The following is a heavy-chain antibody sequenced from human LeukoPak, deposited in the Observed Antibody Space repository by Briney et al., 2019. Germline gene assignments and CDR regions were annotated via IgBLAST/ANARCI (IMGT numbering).Heavy chain of an antibody. CDR1: GGSISSYY. V-gene: IGHV4-59*08. CDR2: IYYSGSA. CDR3: ARLNCGGGSCYPYYYYYYMDV. J-gene: IGHJ6*03. Sequence: SETLSLTCTVSGGSISSYYWSWIRQPPGKGLEWIGYIYYSGSANYNPSLKSRVTISVDTSKNQFSLKLSSVTAADTAVYYCARLNCGGGSCYPYYYYYYMDVWGKGTTVTVSS. D-gene: IGHD2-15*01.